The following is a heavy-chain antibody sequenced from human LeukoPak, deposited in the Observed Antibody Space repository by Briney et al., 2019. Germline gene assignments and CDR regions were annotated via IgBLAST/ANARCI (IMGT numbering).Heavy chain of an antibody. D-gene: IGHD2-2*01. J-gene: IGHJ4*02. Sequence: GGSLGLSCAASGFTFSTYAMNWVRRAPGEGLKWVSCITGDSAYIYYADSVKGRFTISRDNAKNSLYLQMNSLRAEDTAVYYCARYGVSSSTSYIDFWGQGTLVTVSS. CDR2: ITGDSAYI. V-gene: IGHV3-21*01. CDR3: ARYGVSSSTSYIDF. CDR1: GFTFSTYA.